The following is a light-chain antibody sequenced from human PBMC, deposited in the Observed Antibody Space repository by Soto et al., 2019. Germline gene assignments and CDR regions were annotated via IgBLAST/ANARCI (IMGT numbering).Light chain of an antibody. CDR3: QQHSHWPPWT. CDR2: DTS. Sequence: EIVMTQSPATLSVSPGERATLSCRASQSVGSDLAWYQQKPGQAPRLLIYDTSTRATGVPARFSGSGSGTEFTLTISSLEPEDFAVYYCQQHSHWPPWTFGQGTRVEIQ. V-gene: IGKV3-15*01. J-gene: IGKJ1*01. CDR1: QSVGSD.